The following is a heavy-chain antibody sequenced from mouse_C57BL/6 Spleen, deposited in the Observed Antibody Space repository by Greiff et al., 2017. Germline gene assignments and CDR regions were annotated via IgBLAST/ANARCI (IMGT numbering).Heavy chain of an antibody. Sequence: VQLQQSGPELVKPGASVKISCKASGYTFTDYYMNWVKPSHGKSLEWIGDINPNNGGTSYNQKFKGKATLTVDKSSSTAYMELRSPTSEDSAVYYCAREGLRLYAMDYWGQGTSVTVSS. J-gene: IGHJ4*01. V-gene: IGHV1-26*01. D-gene: IGHD3-1*01. CDR2: INPNNGGT. CDR1: GYTFTDYY. CDR3: AREGLRLYAMDY.